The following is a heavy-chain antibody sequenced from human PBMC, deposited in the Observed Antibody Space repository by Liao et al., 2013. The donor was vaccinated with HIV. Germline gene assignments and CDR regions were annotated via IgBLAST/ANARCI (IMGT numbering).Heavy chain of an antibody. CDR1: GVSVSSYS. D-gene: IGHD3-3*01. J-gene: IGHJ5*02. CDR3: ARGSGYYDFWSRTLSRRAYFDP. V-gene: IGHV4-4*07. Sequence: QVQLQESGPGLVKPSETLSLTCTVSGVSVSSYSWSWIRQPAGKGLEWIGRIYTSGSTNYNPSLKSRVTMSVDTSKNQFSLKLSSVSAADTAVYYCARGSGYYDFWSRTLSRRAYFDPSGPTEPGSIVSS. CDR2: IYTSGST.